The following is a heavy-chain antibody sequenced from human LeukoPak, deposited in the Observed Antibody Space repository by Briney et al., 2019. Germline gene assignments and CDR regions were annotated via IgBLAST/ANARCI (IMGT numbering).Heavy chain of an antibody. V-gene: IGHV3-7*01. CDR3: ARHLSGVTGYTYGRGIDY. Sequence: GGSLRLSCAASGFTFTTYWMSWVRQAPGKGLEWVANIKQDGSEKYYVDSVKGRFTISRDNAKTSLYLQMNSLRAEDTAVYYCARHLSGVTGYTYGRGIDYWGQGTLVTVSS. J-gene: IGHJ4*02. D-gene: IGHD5-18*01. CDR2: IKQDGSEK. CDR1: GFTFTTYW.